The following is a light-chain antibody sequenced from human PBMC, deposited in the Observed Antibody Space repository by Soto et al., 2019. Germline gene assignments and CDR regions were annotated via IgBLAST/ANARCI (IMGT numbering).Light chain of an antibody. CDR3: QQDYYAPYT. J-gene: IGKJ2*01. CDR1: QSINTY. V-gene: IGKV1-39*01. Sequence: IQMTQSPSSLSAFVGDRVTITCRASQSINTYLNWYQQKPGIAPKLLIYATSILQSGVPSRFSGSGSGAECTLTISSLQPDDFATDYCQQDYYAPYTFGQGTKGEIK. CDR2: ATS.